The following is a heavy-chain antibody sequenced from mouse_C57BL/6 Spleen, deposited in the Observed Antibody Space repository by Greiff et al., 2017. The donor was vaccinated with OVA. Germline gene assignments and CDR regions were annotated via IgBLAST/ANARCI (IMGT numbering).Heavy chain of an antibody. J-gene: IGHJ3*01. V-gene: IGHV5-2*01. D-gene: IGHD1-1*01. CDR3: ARHEDYGSSPAWFAY. CDR1: EYEFPSHD. CDR2: INSDGGST. Sequence: DVKLQESGGGLVQPGESLKLSCESNEYEFPSHDMSWVRKTPEKRLELVAAINSDGGSTYYPDTMERRFIISRDNTKKTLYLQMSSLRSEDTALYYCARHEDYGSSPAWFAYWGQGTLVTVSA.